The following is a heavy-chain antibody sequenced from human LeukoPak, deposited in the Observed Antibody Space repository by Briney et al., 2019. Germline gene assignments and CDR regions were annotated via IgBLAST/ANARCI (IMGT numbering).Heavy chain of an antibody. CDR2: ISSSSSYI. D-gene: IGHD3-22*01. CDR1: GFSFNTYS. Sequence: PGGSLRLSCAASGFSFNTYSMNWVRQAPGKGLEWVSSISSSSSYIYYADSVKGRFTISRDNAKNSLYLQMNSLRAEDTAVYYCARDRYYYDSSGYYSVWGQGTLVTVSS. J-gene: IGHJ4*02. CDR3: ARDRYYYDSSGYYSV. V-gene: IGHV3-21*01.